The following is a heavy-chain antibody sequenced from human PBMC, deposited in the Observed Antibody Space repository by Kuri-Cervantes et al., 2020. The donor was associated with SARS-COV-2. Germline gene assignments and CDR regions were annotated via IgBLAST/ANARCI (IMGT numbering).Heavy chain of an antibody. D-gene: IGHD2-2*01. V-gene: IGHV3-30*03. Sequence: GESLKISCAASGFTFSSYSMNWVRQAPGKGLEWVAVISYDGSNKYYADSVKGRFTISRDNSKNTLYLQMNSLRAEDTAVYYCARDALGDIVVVPAGSISWFDPWGQGTLVTVSS. CDR1: GFTFSSYS. CDR2: ISYDGSNK. J-gene: IGHJ5*02. CDR3: ARDALGDIVVVPAGSISWFDP.